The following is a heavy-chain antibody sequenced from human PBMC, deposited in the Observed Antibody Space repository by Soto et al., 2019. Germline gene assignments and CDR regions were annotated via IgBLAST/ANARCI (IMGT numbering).Heavy chain of an antibody. CDR2: ISYDGSNK. Sequence: PGGSLRLSCAASGFTSSSYAMHWVRQAPGKGLEWVAVISYDGSNKYYADSVKGRFTISRDNSKNTLYLQMNSLRAEDTAVYYCARDPYSYGPKFGYFDYWGQGTLVTVSS. CDR1: GFTSSSYA. D-gene: IGHD5-18*01. V-gene: IGHV3-30-3*01. CDR3: ARDPYSYGPKFGYFDY. J-gene: IGHJ4*02.